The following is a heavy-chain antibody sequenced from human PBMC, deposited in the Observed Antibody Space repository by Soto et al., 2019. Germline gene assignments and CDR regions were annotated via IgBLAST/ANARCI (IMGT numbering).Heavy chain of an antibody. V-gene: IGHV3-30*18. D-gene: IGHD1-7*01. J-gene: IGHJ6*02. Sequence: QVQLVESGGGVVQPGRSLRLSCAASGFTFSSYGMHWVRQAPGKGLEWVAVISYDGSNKYYADSVKGRFTISRDNSKNTLYLQMNSLRAEDTAVYYCAKGSNWTYRYYYYGMDVWGQGTTVSVSS. CDR2: ISYDGSNK. CDR3: AKGSNWTYRYYYYGMDV. CDR1: GFTFSSYG.